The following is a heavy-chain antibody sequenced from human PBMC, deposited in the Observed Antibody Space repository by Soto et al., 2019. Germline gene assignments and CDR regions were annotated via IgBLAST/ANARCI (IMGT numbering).Heavy chain of an antibody. CDR3: AHSPAPGYSSSWYGGLDY. J-gene: IGHJ4*02. Sequence: QITLKESGPTLVKPTQTLTLTCTFSGFSLSTSGVGVGWIRQPPGKALEWLALIYWDDDKRYSPSLKSRLTIPKDXXKXQXXLTMPTMDPVDTATYYCAHSPAPGYSSSWYGGLDYWGQGTLVTVSS. D-gene: IGHD6-13*01. CDR2: IYWDDDK. V-gene: IGHV2-5*02. CDR1: GFSLSTSGVG.